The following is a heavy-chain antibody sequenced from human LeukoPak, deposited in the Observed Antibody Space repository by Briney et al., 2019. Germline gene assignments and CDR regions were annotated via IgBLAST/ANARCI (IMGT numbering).Heavy chain of an antibody. D-gene: IGHD6-13*01. J-gene: IGHJ4*02. Sequence: KTGGSLRLSCAASGFTFSSYSMNWVRQAPGKGLEWVSSISSSSSYIFYADSVQGRFTISRDNAKNSLYLQMNSLRAEDTAVYYCARVKAVAGTSPEYYFDYWGQGTLVTVSS. CDR1: GFTFSSYS. CDR3: ARVKAVAGTSPEYYFDY. CDR2: ISSSSSYI. V-gene: IGHV3-21*01.